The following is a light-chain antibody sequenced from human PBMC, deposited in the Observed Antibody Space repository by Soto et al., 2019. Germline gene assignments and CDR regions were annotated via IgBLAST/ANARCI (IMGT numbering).Light chain of an antibody. V-gene: IGKV1-9*01. CDR3: QQLNSYPPT. CDR2: AAS. J-gene: IGKJ1*01. Sequence: DIPLTQSPSFLSASVGDRVTIACRASQGIASFLAWYQQKPGKAPKLLIYAASTLQFGVPSRFSGSGSWTEFTLTISSLQPEDFATYYCQQLNSYPPTFGQGTRVEIK. CDR1: QGIASF.